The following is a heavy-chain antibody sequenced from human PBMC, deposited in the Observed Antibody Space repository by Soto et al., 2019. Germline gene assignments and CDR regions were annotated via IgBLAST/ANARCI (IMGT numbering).Heavy chain of an antibody. V-gene: IGHV1-24*01. D-gene: IGHD6-19*01. CDR3: ASNRQWLVLRAFDI. J-gene: IGHJ3*02. CDR1: GYTLTELS. Sequence: ASVKVPCKVSGYTLTELSMHWVRQAPGKGLEWMGGFDPEDGETIYAQKFQGRVTMTEDTSTDTAYMELSSLRSEDTAVYYCASNRQWLVLRAFDIWGQGTMVTVSS. CDR2: FDPEDGET.